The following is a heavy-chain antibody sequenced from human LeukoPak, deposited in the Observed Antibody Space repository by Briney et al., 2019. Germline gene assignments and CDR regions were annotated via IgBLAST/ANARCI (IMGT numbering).Heavy chain of an antibody. Sequence: GGSLRLSCAASGFTFSSYGMHWIRQAPGKGLKWVAVIWYDGSNKYYADSVKGRFTISRDNSKNTLYLQMNSLRAEDTAVYYCSRYMVRGVIITDYYYGMDVWGQGTTVTVSS. CDR2: IWYDGSNK. V-gene: IGHV3-30*02. D-gene: IGHD3-10*01. CDR1: GFTFSSYG. J-gene: IGHJ6*02. CDR3: SRYMVRGVIITDYYYGMDV.